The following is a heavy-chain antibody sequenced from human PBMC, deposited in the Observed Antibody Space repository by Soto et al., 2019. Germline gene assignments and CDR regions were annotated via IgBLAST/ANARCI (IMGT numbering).Heavy chain of an antibody. J-gene: IGHJ4*02. CDR1: GFTFSNYA. Sequence: EVQELESGGGLGQPGGSLRLSCAASGFTFSNYAVSWVRQAPGRGLEWVASISDKGGSTKYADSVNGRFTISRANSINSLFLDMDSLRADDTAVYYCERLPYSYVSLYFFDFWGQGALVTVSS. CDR3: ERLPYSYVSLYFFDF. CDR2: ISDKGGST. V-gene: IGHV3-23*01. D-gene: IGHD5-18*01.